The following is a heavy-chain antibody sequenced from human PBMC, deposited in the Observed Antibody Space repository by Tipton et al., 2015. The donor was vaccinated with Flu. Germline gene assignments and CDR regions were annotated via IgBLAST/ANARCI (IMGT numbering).Heavy chain of an antibody. D-gene: IGHD2-21*01. CDR1: SFSISSGSY. Sequence: TLSLTCTVSSFSISSGSYWGWIRQPLGSGLEWIGAIYHNGATYYNPSLKSRVTLSVDTSKNQFSLMLTSVTAADTAVYYCARGSDCAGDCDFYFVDWGQGSLVTVSS. CDR3: ARGSDCAGDCDFYFVD. J-gene: IGHJ4*02. CDR2: IYHNGAT. V-gene: IGHV4-38-2*02.